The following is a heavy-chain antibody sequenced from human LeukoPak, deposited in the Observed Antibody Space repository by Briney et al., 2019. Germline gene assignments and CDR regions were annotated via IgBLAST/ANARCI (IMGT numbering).Heavy chain of an antibody. CDR1: GFTFSSYS. J-gene: IGHJ3*02. Sequence: GGSLRLPCAASGFTFSSYSMNWVRRAPGKGLEWVSSISSSSSYIYYADSVKGRFTISRDNAKNSLYLQMNSLRAEDTAVYYCARVLSRLAVAGAAFDIWGQGTMVTVSS. CDR2: ISSSSSYI. V-gene: IGHV3-21*01. CDR3: ARVLSRLAVAGAAFDI. D-gene: IGHD6-19*01.